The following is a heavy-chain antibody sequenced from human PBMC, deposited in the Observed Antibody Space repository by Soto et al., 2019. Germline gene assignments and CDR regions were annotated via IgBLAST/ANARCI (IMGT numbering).Heavy chain of an antibody. CDR1: GFTFSSYA. Sequence: QVQLVESGGGVVQPGRSLRLSCAASGFTFSSYAMHWVRQAPGKGLEWVAVISYDGSNKYYADSVKGRFTISRDNSKNTLYLQMNSLRAEDTAVYYCARSPTTYNDILTGYLDYWGQGTLVTVSS. D-gene: IGHD3-9*01. CDR2: ISYDGSNK. J-gene: IGHJ4*02. V-gene: IGHV3-30-3*01. CDR3: ARSPTTYNDILTGYLDY.